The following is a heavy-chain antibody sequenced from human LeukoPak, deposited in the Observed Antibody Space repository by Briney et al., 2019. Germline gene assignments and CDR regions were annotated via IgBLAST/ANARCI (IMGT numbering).Heavy chain of an antibody. J-gene: IGHJ2*01. CDR3: ARLHGYGGKNFDL. CDR2: MYYSGST. CDR1: GGSISDNY. D-gene: IGHD4-23*01. V-gene: IGHV4-59*01. Sequence: PSETLSLTCTVSGGSISDNYWTWIRQPPGKGLEWIGYMYYSGSTNYNPSFKSRVIISVDTSKNQFSLKVSSVTAADTAVYYCARLHGYGGKNFDLWGRGTLVTVSS.